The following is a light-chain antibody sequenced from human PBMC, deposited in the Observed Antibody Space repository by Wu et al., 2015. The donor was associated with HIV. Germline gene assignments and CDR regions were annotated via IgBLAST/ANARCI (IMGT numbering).Light chain of an antibody. CDR1: QSIGGD. CDR2: GAS. V-gene: IGKV3-15*01. J-gene: IGKJ5*01. Sequence: ETVMTQSPATLSVSPGETATLSCRASQSIGGDLAWYQQTPGQAPRLLIYGASTRATGVPTRFSGSGSGTEFTLTISSMQSADFAFYYCQQCINWPLTFGQGTRLEIK. CDR3: QQCINWPLT.